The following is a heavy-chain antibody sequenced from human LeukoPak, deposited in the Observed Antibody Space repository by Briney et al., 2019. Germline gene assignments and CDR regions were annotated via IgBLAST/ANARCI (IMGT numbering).Heavy chain of an antibody. D-gene: IGHD6-13*01. J-gene: IGHJ4*02. CDR3: ARDAQQLGYFDY. CDR1: GFTFSSYA. Sequence: GGFLRLSCAASGFTFSSYAMHWVRQAPGKGLERVAVISYDGSNKYYADSVKGRFTISRDNSKNTLYLQMNSLRAEDTAVYYCARDAQQLGYFDYWGQGTLVTVSS. V-gene: IGHV3-30-3*01. CDR2: ISYDGSNK.